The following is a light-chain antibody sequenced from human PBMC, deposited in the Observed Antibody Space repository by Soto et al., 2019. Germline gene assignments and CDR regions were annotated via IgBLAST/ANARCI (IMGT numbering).Light chain of an antibody. CDR3: SSHTISSTYVV. J-gene: IGLJ2*01. V-gene: IGLV2-14*01. CDR1: SSDVGGYNY. Sequence: QSALTQPASVSGSPGQSITISCTGTSSDVGGYNYVSWYQQHPGNAPKLMIYDVSNRPSGVSNRFSRAKSGNTAYLTTSGLQAEDDAGYYCSSHTISSTYVVFGGGTKRAVL. CDR2: DVS.